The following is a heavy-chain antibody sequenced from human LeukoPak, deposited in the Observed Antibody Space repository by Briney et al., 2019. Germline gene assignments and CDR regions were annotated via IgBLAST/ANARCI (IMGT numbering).Heavy chain of an antibody. CDR2: ISYEGSNK. CDR1: GFIFSNYA. J-gene: IGHJ5*02. Sequence: PGWSLSLSCAASGFIFSNYAMHWVRQAPAKGLAGVAGISYEGSNKYYADSVKGRFTISRDNSKNTLFLQMNSLRTEDTAVYYCARDLDSSSWYILWFDPWGQGTLVTVSS. D-gene: IGHD6-13*01. V-gene: IGHV3-30-3*01. CDR3: ARDLDSSSWYILWFDP.